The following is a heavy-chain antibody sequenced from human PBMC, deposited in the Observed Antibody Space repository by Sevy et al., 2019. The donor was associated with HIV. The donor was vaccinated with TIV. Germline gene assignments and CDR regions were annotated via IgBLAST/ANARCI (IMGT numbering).Heavy chain of an antibody. CDR3: AKAGCRSPNCYANC. CDR2: ISHDASNK. Sequence: GGYLRLSCAASGFTFSTYAMHWFRQAPGKGLEWVAVISHDASNKDYADSVKGRFTISRDNFKNTLHVQMNTLRGEDTAVYYCAKAGCRSPNCYANCWGQGTQVTVSS. J-gene: IGHJ4*02. V-gene: IGHV3-30*18. CDR1: GFTFSTYA. D-gene: IGHD2-2*01.